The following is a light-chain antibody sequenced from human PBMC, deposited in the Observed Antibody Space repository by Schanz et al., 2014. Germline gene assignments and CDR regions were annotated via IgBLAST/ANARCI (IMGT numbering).Light chain of an antibody. CDR3: AAWDDSVNGQL. V-gene: IGLV1-40*01. CDR2: SNN. CDR1: SSNIGAGYD. J-gene: IGLJ3*02. Sequence: QSVLTQPPSVSGAPGQRVTISCTGSSSNIGAGYDVHWYQQLPGTAPKLLIYSNNQRPSGVPDRFSGSKSGTSASLAISGLQSEDEADYYCAAWDDSVNGQLFGGGTKLTV.